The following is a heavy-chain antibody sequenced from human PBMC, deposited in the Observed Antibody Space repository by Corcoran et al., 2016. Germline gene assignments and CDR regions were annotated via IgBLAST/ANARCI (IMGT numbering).Heavy chain of an antibody. CDR2: IYTSGST. J-gene: IGHJ3*02. Sequence: QVQLQESGPGLVKPSETLSLTCTVSGGSISSYYWSWIRQPAGKGLEWIGRIYTSGSTNYNPSLKSRVTMSVDTSKNQFSLKLRSVTAADTAVYYCARDRGGVVVPAAIGAFDIWGQGTMVTVSS. D-gene: IGHD2-2*02. V-gene: IGHV4-4*07. CDR1: GGSISSYY. CDR3: ARDRGGVVVPAAIGAFDI.